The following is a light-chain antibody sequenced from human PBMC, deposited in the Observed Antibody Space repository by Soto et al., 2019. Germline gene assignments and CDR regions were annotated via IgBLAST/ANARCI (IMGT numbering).Light chain of an antibody. CDR1: SSDVGGYNY. V-gene: IGLV2-14*01. Sequence: QSVLAQPASVSGSPGQLITISCTGTSSDVGGYNYVSWYQQHPGKAPKLMIYEVSNRPSGVSNRFSGSQSGNTASLTISGLQAEDEADYYGSSYTSSNTYVFGTGTKVTVL. CDR3: SSYTSSNTYV. CDR2: EVS. J-gene: IGLJ1*01.